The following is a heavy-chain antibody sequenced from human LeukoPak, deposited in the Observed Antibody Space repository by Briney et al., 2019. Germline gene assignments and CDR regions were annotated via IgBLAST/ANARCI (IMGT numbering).Heavy chain of an antibody. J-gene: IGHJ4*02. CDR1: GFTFSSYA. Sequence: GGSLRLSCAASGFTFSSYAMSWVRQAPGKGLEWVSAISGSGGSTYYADSVKGRFTISRDNSKTTLYLRMNSLRAEDTAVYYCAKDIVGATTISYYFDYWGQGTLVTVSS. V-gene: IGHV3-23*01. CDR3: AKDIVGATTISYYFDY. CDR2: ISGSGGST. D-gene: IGHD1-26*01.